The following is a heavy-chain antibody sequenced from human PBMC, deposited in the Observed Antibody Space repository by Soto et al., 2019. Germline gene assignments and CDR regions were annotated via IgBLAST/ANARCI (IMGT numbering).Heavy chain of an antibody. V-gene: IGHV3-23*01. CDR3: AKGGRIYCSGGSCPQSPVGY. D-gene: IGHD2-15*01. CDR2: ISGSGGST. J-gene: IGHJ4*02. Sequence: EVQLLESGGGLVQPGGSLRLSCAASGFTFSSYAMSWVRQAPGKGLEWVSAISGSGGSTYYADSVKGRFTISRDNSNNTLYLQMNSLRAEDTAVYYCAKGGRIYCSGGSCPQSPVGYWGQGTLVTVSS. CDR1: GFTFSSYA.